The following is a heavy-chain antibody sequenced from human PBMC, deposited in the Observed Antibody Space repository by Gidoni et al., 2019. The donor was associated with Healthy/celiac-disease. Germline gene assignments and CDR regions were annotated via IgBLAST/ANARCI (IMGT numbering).Heavy chain of an antibody. Sequence: QVQLQESGPGLVKPSETLSLPCTVAGGSISSYYWSWIRQPPGKGLEWIGYIYYSGSTNYNPSLKSRVTISVDTSKNQFSLKLSSVTAADTAVYYCARDGCSSTSCRYYYYYGMDVWGQGTTVTVSS. J-gene: IGHJ6*02. V-gene: IGHV4-59*01. D-gene: IGHD2-2*01. CDR2: IYYSGST. CDR3: ARDGCSSTSCRYYYYYGMDV. CDR1: GGSISSYY.